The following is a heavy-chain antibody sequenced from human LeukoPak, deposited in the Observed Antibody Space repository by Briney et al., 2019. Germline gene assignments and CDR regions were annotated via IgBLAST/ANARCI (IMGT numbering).Heavy chain of an antibody. V-gene: IGHV1-69*13. CDR3: ARDREGYYGSGSYFNNFDY. CDR1: GGTFSSYA. J-gene: IGHJ4*02. CDR2: IIFIFGTA. D-gene: IGHD3-10*01. Sequence: CAVNDSCKASGGTFSSYAISWVRQAPGQGVDWMGGIIFIFGTANYAQKFQGRVTITADESTSTAYMELSSLRSEDTAVYYCARDREGYYGSGSYFNNFDYWGQGTLVTVSS.